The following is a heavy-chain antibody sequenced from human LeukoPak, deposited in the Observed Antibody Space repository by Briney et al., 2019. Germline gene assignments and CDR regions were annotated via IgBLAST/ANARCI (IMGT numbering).Heavy chain of an antibody. CDR3: AKDPIVVVTRTRQDY. V-gene: IGHV3-23*01. CDR1: GGSISSSSYY. Sequence: ETLFLTCTVSGGSISSSSYYWGWIRQPPGKGLEWVSAISGSGGSTYYADSVKGRFTISRDNSKNTLYLQMNSLRAEDTAVYYCAKDPIVVVTRTRQDYWGQGTLVTVSS. CDR2: ISGSGGST. D-gene: IGHD3-22*01. J-gene: IGHJ4*02.